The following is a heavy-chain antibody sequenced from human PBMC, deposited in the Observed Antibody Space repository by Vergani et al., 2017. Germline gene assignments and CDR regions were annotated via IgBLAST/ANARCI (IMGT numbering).Heavy chain of an antibody. D-gene: IGHD2/OR15-2a*01. CDR2: IKSDGSIT. V-gene: IGHV3-74*01. Sequence: EVQLVESGGGLIHPGGSLRLSCEGSGFSFSGYWMHWVRQSPEKGLVWVSRIKSDGSITNYADSVKGRFTISRDNAKNTLYLEMNSLKAEDRATYYCAREERSNTSPFVGDWGQGTLVTV. J-gene: IGHJ4*02. CDR3: AREERSNTSPFVGD. CDR1: GFSFSGYW.